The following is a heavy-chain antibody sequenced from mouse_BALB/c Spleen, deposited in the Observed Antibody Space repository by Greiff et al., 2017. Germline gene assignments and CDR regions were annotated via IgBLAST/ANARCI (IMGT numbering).Heavy chain of an antibody. CDR1: GYPFRRYW. CDR3: ARGERDGSSSYAMDY. D-gene: IGHD1-1*01. CDR2: ILPGSGRT. J-gene: IGHJ4*01. Sequence: VPLQQSGAALLKPGASVKLSCKATGYPFRRYWLERVTQMPGHGLEWLGEILPGSGRTNYNEKFKGKATFTADTSSSTAYMQLSSLTSEDAAVYYCARGERDGSSSYAMDYGGQGTSVTVSS. V-gene: IGHV1-9*01.